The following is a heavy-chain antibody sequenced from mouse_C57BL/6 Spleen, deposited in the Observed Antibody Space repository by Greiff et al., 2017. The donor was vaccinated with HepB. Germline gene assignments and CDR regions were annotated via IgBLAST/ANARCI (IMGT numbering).Heavy chain of an antibody. D-gene: IGHD1-1*01. J-gene: IGHJ2*01. V-gene: IGHV1-64*01. CDR1: GYTFTSYW. CDR2: IHPNSGST. CDR3: ARCYYYGSTDY. Sequence: VQLQQPGAELVKPGASVKLSCMASGYTFTSYWMHWVKQRPGQGLEWIGMIHPNSGSTNYNEKFKSKATLTVDKSSSTAYMQLSSLTSEDSAVYYCARCYYYGSTDYWGQGTTLTVSS.